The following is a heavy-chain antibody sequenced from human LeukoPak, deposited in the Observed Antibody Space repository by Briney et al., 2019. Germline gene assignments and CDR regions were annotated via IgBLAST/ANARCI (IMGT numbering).Heavy chain of an antibody. Sequence: ASVKVSCKASGYTFTSYGISWVRQAPGQGLEWMGWISAYNGNTNYTQKLQGRVTMTTDTSTSTAYMELRSLRSDDTAVYYCARVLGNWNSNWFDPWGQGTLVTVSS. D-gene: IGHD1/OR15-1a*01. J-gene: IGHJ5*02. CDR2: ISAYNGNT. CDR3: ARVLGNWNSNWFDP. CDR1: GYTFTSYG. V-gene: IGHV1-18*01.